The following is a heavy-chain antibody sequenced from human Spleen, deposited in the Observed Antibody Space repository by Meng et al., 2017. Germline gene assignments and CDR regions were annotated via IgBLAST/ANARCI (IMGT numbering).Heavy chain of an antibody. D-gene: IGHD6-6*01. CDR1: GYTFTNYD. J-gene: IGHJ4*02. CDR3: ARDGDSSTSLDY. Sequence: ASVKVSCKASGYTFTNYDINWVRQSAGQGLEWLGWMNPHSGGTNYAQKFQGRVTMTRDTSISTAYMELSRLRSDDTAVYYCARDGDSSTSLDYWGQGTLVTVSS. CDR2: MNPHSGGT. V-gene: IGHV1-2*02.